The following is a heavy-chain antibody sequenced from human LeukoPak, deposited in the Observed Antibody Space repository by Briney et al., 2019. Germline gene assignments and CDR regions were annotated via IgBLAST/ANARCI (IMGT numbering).Heavy chain of an antibody. Sequence: GGSLRLSCAASGFTFSSYAMHWVRQAPGKGLEWVAVISYDGSNKYYADSVKGRFTISRDNSKNTLYLQMNSLRAEDTAVYHCARDQAGYCSGGSCYYAAGFDYWGQGTLVTVSS. CDR2: ISYDGSNK. V-gene: IGHV3-30-3*01. CDR3: ARDQAGYCSGGSCYYAAGFDY. D-gene: IGHD2-15*01. CDR1: GFTFSSYA. J-gene: IGHJ4*02.